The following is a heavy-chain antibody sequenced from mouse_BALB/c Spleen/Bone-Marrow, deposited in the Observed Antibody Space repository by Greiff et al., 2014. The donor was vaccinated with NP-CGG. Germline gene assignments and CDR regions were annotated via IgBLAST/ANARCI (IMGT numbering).Heavy chain of an antibody. J-gene: IGHJ2*01. CDR2: IYPGDGDT. CDR1: GYTFTSYW. D-gene: IGHD1-1*02. CDR3: ASQWDYGSFDY. V-gene: IGHV1-87*01. Sequence: VQLQQSGAELARPGASVKLSCKASGYTFTSYWMQWVKQRPGQGLEWIGAIYPGDGDTRYTQKFKGKATLTVDKSSSTTYMQLSSLAYEDSAVYYCASQWDYGSFDYWGQGTTLTVSS.